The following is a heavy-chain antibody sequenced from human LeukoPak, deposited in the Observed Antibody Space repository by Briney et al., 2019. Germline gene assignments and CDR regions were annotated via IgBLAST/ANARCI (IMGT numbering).Heavy chain of an antibody. CDR1: GFTFSSYE. D-gene: IGHD3-10*01. Sequence: GGSLRLSCAASGFTFSSYEMNWVRQAPGKGLEWFSYISSSGSTIYYADSVKGRFTISRDNAKNSLYLQMNSLRAEDTAVYYCAREKRGYYFDYWGQGTLVTVSS. CDR2: ISSSGSTI. CDR3: AREKRGYYFDY. J-gene: IGHJ4*02. V-gene: IGHV3-48*03.